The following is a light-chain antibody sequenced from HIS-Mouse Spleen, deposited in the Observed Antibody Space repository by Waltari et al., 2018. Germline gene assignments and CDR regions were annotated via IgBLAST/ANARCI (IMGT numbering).Light chain of an antibody. CDR3: GTWDSSLSAWV. Sequence: VLTQPPSVSVAPGKTARITCGGNNIGRKSVHWYQQLPGTAPKLLIYDNNKRPSGIPDRFSGSKSGTSATLGITGLQTGDEADYYCGTWDSSLSAWVFGGGTKLTVL. CDR2: DNN. CDR1: NIGRKS. V-gene: IGLV1-51*01. J-gene: IGLJ3*02.